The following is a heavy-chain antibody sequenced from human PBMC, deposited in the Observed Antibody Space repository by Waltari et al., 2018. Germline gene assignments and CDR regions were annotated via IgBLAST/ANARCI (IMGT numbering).Heavy chain of an antibody. CDR2: IYHSGST. CDR1: GYSISSGYY. Sequence: QVQLQESGPGLVKPSETLSLTCAVSGYSISSGYYWGWIRQPPGKGLEWIGSIYHSGSTYYNPSLKSRVTISVDTSKNQFSLKLSSVTAADTAVYYCARTGYCSGGSCYPIDYWGQGTLVTVSS. D-gene: IGHD2-15*01. CDR3: ARTGYCSGGSCYPIDY. J-gene: IGHJ4*02. V-gene: IGHV4-38-2*01.